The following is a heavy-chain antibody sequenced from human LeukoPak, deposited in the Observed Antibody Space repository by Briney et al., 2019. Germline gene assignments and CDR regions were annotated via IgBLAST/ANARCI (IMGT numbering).Heavy chain of an antibody. CDR1: GFTFSSYA. CDR3: ARGIPSVDTAMVTGSGAFDI. D-gene: IGHD5-18*01. Sequence: GGSLRLSCAATGFTFSSYAMHWVRQAPGKGLEWVAVISYDGSNKYYADSVKGRFTISRDNSKNTLYLQMNSLRAEDTAVYYCARGIPSVDTAMVTGSGAFDIWGQGTMVTVSS. J-gene: IGHJ3*02. V-gene: IGHV3-30-3*01. CDR2: ISYDGSNK.